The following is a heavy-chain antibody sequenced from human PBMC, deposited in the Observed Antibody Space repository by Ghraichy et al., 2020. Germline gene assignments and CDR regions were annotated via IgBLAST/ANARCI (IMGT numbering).Heavy chain of an antibody. CDR1: RANVCTPV. CDR2: MNPNSGNT. Sequence: ASVKVSCKIGRANVCTPVTQGKRVCRRLLEERKGWMNPNSGNTGYSPKFEGRVTMTKDTSINTAYLELSGLTPDDTAVYYCARMTAYHDHWGRGTLVTVSS. CDR3: ARMTAYHDH. D-gene: IGHD2-21*02. V-gene: IGHV1-8*01. J-gene: IGHJ4*02.